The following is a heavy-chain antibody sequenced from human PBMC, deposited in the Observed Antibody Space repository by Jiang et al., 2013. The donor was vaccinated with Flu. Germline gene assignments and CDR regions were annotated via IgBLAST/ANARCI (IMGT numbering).Heavy chain of an antibody. Sequence: QSGSELKKPGASVKISCKTSGYMFTSYSMNWVRQVRGQGLEWMGWINTNTGNPSYVPGFTGRFVLSFDASVSTAYLEIGSLKAEDTAVYYCARLEAGYWGQGTLVTVSS. J-gene: IGHJ4*02. CDR2: INTNTGNP. CDR3: ARLEAGY. V-gene: IGHV7-4-1*01. CDR1: GYMFTSYS.